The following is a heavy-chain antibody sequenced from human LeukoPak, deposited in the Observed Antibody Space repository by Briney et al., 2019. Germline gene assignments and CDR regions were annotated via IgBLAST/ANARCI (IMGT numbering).Heavy chain of an antibody. CDR3: ARDLWNITSYYDRSGYDY. J-gene: IGHJ4*02. V-gene: IGHV1-2*02. D-gene: IGHD3-22*01. Sequence: ASVKVSCKASGYPFTGYYMHWVRQAPGQGLEWMGWINPNSGGTQYAQKFLGRVTTTSDTSINTAYMELSRLSSDDTAVFYCARDLWNITSYYDRSGYDYWGQGTLVTVSS. CDR1: GYPFTGYY. CDR2: INPNSGGT.